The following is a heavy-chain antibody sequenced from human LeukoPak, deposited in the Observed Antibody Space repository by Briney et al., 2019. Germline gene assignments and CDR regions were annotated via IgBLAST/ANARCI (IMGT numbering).Heavy chain of an antibody. V-gene: IGHV4-59*01. CDR3: ATYCSGGSCYSGGAFDI. CDR1: GGSLSSYY. CDR2: IYYSGST. J-gene: IGHJ3*02. D-gene: IGHD2-15*01. Sequence: SETLSLTCTVSGGSLSSYYWSWIRQPPGKGLEWIGCIYYSGSTNYNPSLKSRVTISVDTSKNQFSLKLSSVTAADTAVYYCATYCSGGSCYSGGAFDIWGQGTMVTVSS.